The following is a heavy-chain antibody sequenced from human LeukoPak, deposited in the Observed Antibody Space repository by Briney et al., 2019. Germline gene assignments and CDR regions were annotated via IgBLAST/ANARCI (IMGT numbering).Heavy chain of an antibody. J-gene: IGHJ5*02. Sequence: PRASVKVSCKASGYTFTGYYMHWVRQAPGQGLEWMGWINPNSGITHYAQKFQGRVTMTSDTSISTAYMELSRLRSDDTAVYYCARDGIYGSGSYYEISWFDPWGQGTLVTVSS. CDR3: ARDGIYGSGSYYEISWFDP. CDR2: INPNSGIT. V-gene: IGHV1-2*02. D-gene: IGHD3-10*01. CDR1: GYTFTGYY.